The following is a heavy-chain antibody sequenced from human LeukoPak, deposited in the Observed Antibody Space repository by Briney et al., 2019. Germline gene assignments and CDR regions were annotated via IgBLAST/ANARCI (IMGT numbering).Heavy chain of an antibody. CDR2: ISGSGVST. D-gene: IGHD1-26*01. J-gene: IGHJ4*02. CDR1: GFTFSTYA. CDR3: AKTVGVNFFDY. V-gene: IGHV3-23*01. Sequence: GGSLRPSCAASGFTFSTYAMSWVRRAPGKGLEWVSSISGSGVSTFYADSVKGRFTISRDNSKNTLYLQMHSLRGENTAMYYCAKTVGVNFFDYWGQGTLVTVSS.